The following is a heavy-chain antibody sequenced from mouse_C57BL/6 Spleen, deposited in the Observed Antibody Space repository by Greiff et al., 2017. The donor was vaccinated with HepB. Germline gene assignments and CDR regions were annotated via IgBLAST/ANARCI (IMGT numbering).Heavy chain of an antibody. CDR2: ISSGSSTI. CDR1: GFTFSDYG. D-gene: IGHD3-1*01. J-gene: IGHJ2*01. V-gene: IGHV5-17*01. CDR3: AKGTFDY. Sequence: DVMLVESGGGLVKPGGSLKLSCAASGFTFSDYGMHWVRQAPEKGLEWVAYISSGSSTIYYADTVKGRFTISRDNAKNTLFLQMTSLRSEDTAMYYCAKGTFDYWGQGTTLTVSS.